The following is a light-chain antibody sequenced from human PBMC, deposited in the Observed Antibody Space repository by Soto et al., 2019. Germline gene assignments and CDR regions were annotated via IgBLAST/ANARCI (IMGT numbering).Light chain of an antibody. V-gene: IGLV1-40*01. J-gene: IGLJ2*01. CDR1: SSNIGAGSD. CDR2: GNS. CDR3: QSYDSSLTVV. Sequence: QSVLTQPPSVSGAPRQRVTISCTGSSSNIGAGSDVHWYQHLPGTAPKLLIYGNSNRPSGVSDRFSGSKSCTSASLAITGLQAEDEADYYCQSYDSSLTVVFGGGTKLTVL.